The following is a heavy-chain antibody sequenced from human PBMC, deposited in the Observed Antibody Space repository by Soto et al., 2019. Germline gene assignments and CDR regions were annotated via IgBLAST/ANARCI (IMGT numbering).Heavy chain of an antibody. J-gene: IGHJ4*02. CDR3: ARVDARSCFR. D-gene: IGHD2-15*01. CDR1: GFTITSSA. V-gene: IGHV1-58*01. CDR2: IVPGSGDT. Sequence: GASVTVSCKSSGFTITSSAVRWVRPARGQRLEWMGWIVPGSGDTNYAQNFQGRVTITRDTSTSTAYMELSSLRSEDTAVYYCARVDARSCFRWGQGTLVTVSS.